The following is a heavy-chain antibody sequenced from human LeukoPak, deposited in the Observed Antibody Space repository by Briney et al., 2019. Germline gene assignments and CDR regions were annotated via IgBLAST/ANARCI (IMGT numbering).Heavy chain of an antibody. V-gene: IGHV3-74*01. CDR1: KFSFSSYW. J-gene: IGHJ4*02. Sequence: PGGSLRLSCAASKFSFSSYWMHWVRQAPGKGLVWVSRINSDGSRTNYADSVKGRFTISRDNAKNTLYLQMSSLRAEDTAVYYCARGPTRSPGYFDYWGQGTLVTVSS. CDR3: ARGPTRSPGYFDY. CDR2: INSDGSRT. D-gene: IGHD1-26*01.